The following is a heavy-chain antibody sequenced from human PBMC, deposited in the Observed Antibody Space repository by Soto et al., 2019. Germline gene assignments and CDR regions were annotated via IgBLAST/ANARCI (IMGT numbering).Heavy chain of an antibody. CDR1: GFTFSSYA. CDR2: ISGSGGST. V-gene: IGHV3-23*01. CDR3: AKDPDIVVVVPPTRWFDP. D-gene: IGHD2-15*01. Sequence: EVQLLESGGGFVQPGGSLRLSCAASGFTFSSYAMSWVRQAPGKGLEWVSAISGSGGSTYYADSVKGRFSISRDNSKNTLYLQMNSLRAEDTALYYCAKDPDIVVVVPPTRWFDPWGQGTLVTVSS. J-gene: IGHJ5*02.